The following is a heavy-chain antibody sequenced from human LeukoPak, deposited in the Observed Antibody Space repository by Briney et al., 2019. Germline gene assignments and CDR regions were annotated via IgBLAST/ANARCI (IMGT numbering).Heavy chain of an antibody. V-gene: IGHV1-2*02. J-gene: IGHJ4*02. CDR3: AMLHYYDSSGYPDC. D-gene: IGHD3-22*01. CDR1: GYTFTGYY. CDR2: INPNSGGT. Sequence: GASVKVSCKASGYTFTGYYMHWVRQAPGQGLEWMGWINPNSGGTNYAQKFQGRVTMTRDTSISTAYMELSRLRSDDTAVYYCAMLHYYDSSGYPDCWGQGTLVTVSS.